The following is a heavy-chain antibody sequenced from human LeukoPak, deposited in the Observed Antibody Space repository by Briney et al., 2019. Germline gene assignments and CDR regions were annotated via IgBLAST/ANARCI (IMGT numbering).Heavy chain of an antibody. J-gene: IGHJ4*02. Sequence: TLSLTCAVSGGSISSGDYSWSWIRQPPGKGLEWIGYIYHSGRTFYNPSLKSRVTISVDTSKNLISLEVTSVTAADTAVYYCARDGGYGHYDYWGRGTLVTVSS. CDR1: GGSISSGDYS. V-gene: IGHV4-30-2*01. CDR2: IYHSGRT. CDR3: ARDGGYGHYDY. D-gene: IGHD5-18*01.